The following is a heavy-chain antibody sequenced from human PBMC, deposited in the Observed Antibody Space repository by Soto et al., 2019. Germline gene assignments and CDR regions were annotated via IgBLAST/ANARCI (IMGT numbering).Heavy chain of an antibody. CDR1: GYTFTGDY. Sequence: SVKLSRKDSGYTFTGDYMEWVRQAPEQGLEWMGWINPNSGGTSYAQKFQGRVTMTRDTSISTAYMELSRLRSDDTAVYYCARGRWLADSVMDFWGKGTTVTVS. CDR2: INPNSGGT. CDR3: ARGRWLADSVMDF. V-gene: IGHV1-2*02. J-gene: IGHJ6*04. D-gene: IGHD5-12*01.